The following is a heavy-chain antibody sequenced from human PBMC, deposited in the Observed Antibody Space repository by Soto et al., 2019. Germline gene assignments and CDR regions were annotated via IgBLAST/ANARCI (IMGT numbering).Heavy chain of an antibody. D-gene: IGHD2-21*01. J-gene: IGHJ6*02. Sequence: EVQLLESGGGLVQPGGSLRLSCAASGFTFSSYAMSWVRQAPGKGLEWVSAISGSGGSTYYADSVKGRFTISRDNSKNTLYLQMNSLRAEDTAVYYCNIVAGAYYYYGMDVWGQGTTVTVSS. CDR1: GFTFSSYA. CDR3: NIVAGAYYYYGMDV. CDR2: ISGSGGST. V-gene: IGHV3-23*01.